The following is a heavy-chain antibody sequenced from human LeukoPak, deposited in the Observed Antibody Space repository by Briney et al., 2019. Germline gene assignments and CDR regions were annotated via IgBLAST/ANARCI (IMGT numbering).Heavy chain of an antibody. J-gene: IGHJ4*02. CDR2: INQDGSEK. V-gene: IGHV3-7*01. Sequence: LPGGSLRLSCAASGFTLTNYWMTWVRQGPGKGLEWVANINQDGSEKHYVDSVKGRYAISRDIAKNSLYLQMNGLRAEDTAVYYCARNRGCDSWGQGTLVTVSS. CDR1: GFTLTNYW. D-gene: IGHD2/OR15-2a*01. CDR3: ARNRGCDS.